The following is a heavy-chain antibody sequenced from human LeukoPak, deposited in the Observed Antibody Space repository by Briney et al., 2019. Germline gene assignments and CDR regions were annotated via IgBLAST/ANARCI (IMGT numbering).Heavy chain of an antibody. J-gene: IGHJ4*02. D-gene: IGHD2-15*01. V-gene: IGHV3-72*01. Sequence: PGGSLRLSCAASGFIFSDYYMDWVRQSPGKGLEWVGRSRGKFHFYTTEYAAPVRGRFTTSRDDSNNSFSLQMNSLKTEDTAVYYCVRGAYCRGGRCSAGFDYWGQGILVTVSS. CDR2: SRGKFHFYTT. CDR1: GFIFSDYY. CDR3: VRGAYCRGGRCSAGFDY.